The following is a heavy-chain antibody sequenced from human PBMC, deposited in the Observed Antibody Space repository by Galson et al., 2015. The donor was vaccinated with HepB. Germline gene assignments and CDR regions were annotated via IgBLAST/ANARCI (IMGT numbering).Heavy chain of an antibody. Sequence: LSLTCSVYDGSFIGYYWSWLRQPPGKGLERIGEINHSGSANYSPSLKSRVTISIDTSKNQFSLKLNSVTAADTAVYYCARDGSGWYIPHFDYWGQGSLVTVSS. CDR3: ARDGSGWYIPHFDY. V-gene: IGHV4-34*01. D-gene: IGHD6-19*01. CDR1: DGSFIGYY. CDR2: INHSGSA. J-gene: IGHJ4*02.